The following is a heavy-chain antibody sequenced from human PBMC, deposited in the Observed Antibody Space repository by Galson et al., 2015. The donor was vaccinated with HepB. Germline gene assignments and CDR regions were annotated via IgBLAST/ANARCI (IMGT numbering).Heavy chain of an antibody. V-gene: IGHV3-33*01. CDR2: IWYDGSNK. Sequence: SLRLSCAASGFTFSSYGMHWVRQAPGKGLEWVAVIWYDGSNKYYADSVKGRFTISRDNSKNTLYLQMNSLRAEDTAVYYRARISGADYGDYPNSDFDYWGQGTLVTVSS. CDR1: GFTFSSYG. J-gene: IGHJ4*02. CDR3: ARISGADYGDYPNSDFDY. D-gene: IGHD4-17*01.